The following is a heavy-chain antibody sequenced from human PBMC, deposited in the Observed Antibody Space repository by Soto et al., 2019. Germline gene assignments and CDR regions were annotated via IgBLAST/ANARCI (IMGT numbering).Heavy chain of an antibody. CDR1: GFTFSDYY. D-gene: IGHD2-2*02. Sequence: GGSLRLSCAASGFTFSDYYMSWIRQAPGKGLEWVSYISSSGSTIYYADSVKGRFSISRDNAKNSLYLQMNSLRAEDTAVYYCARAYQLLYGDPFDYWGQGTLVTVSS. CDR2: ISSSGSTI. V-gene: IGHV3-11*01. CDR3: ARAYQLLYGDPFDY. J-gene: IGHJ4*02.